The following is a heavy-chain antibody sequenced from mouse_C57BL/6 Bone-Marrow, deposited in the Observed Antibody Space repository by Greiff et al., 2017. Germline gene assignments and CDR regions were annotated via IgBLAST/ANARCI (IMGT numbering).Heavy chain of an antibody. V-gene: IGHV5-4*01. CDR1: GFTFSSYA. D-gene: IGHD2-3*01. Sequence: EVQRVESGGGLVKPGGSLKLSCAASGFTFSSYAMSWVRQTPEKRLEWVATISDGGSYTDYPDNVKGRFTISRDNAKSNLYLQKSHLKSEDTAMXYCARDGYCLFAYWGQGTLVTVSA. CDR2: ISDGGSYT. J-gene: IGHJ3*01. CDR3: ARDGYCLFAY.